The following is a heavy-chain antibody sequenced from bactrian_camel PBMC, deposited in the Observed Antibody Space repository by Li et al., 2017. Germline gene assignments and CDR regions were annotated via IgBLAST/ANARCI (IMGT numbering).Heavy chain of an antibody. V-gene: IGHV3S53*01. J-gene: IGHJ4*01. CDR3: AVDRPIRLVAPIVTFRKIQNCGDTDDLY. Sequence: HVQLVESGGGSMQAGGSLKLACEVSGSIPSVYCMGWFRQGPGKEREDREGVAAIHTGGDISYADSVKGRFTISRHNGENADRLRMSDLSPRDTAVYFCAVDRPIRLVAPIVTFRKIQNCGDTDDLYWGQGTQVTVS. CDR2: IHTGGDI. D-gene: IGHD7*01. CDR1: GSIPSVYC.